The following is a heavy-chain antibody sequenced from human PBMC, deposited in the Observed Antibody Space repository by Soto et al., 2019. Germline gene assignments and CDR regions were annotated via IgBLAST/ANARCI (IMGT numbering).Heavy chain of an antibody. CDR3: AKDMISGVVITYAFDI. CDR2: ISWNSGYI. V-gene: IGHV3-9*01. Sequence: EVQVVESGGGLVQPGRSLRLSCAASGFTFDDYAMHWVRQTPGKGLEWVSGISWNSGYIAYADSVKGRFSISRDNAKSSLYLQMNSLRAEDTALYYCAKDMISGVVITYAFDIWGHGTMVTVSS. CDR1: GFTFDDYA. J-gene: IGHJ3*02. D-gene: IGHD3-3*01.